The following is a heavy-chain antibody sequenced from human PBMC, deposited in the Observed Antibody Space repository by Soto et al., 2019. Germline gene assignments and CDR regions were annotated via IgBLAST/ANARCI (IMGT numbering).Heavy chain of an antibody. CDR1: GFTFSNYD. V-gene: IGHV3-13*01. CDR3: ARELHGGSYGMDV. J-gene: IGHJ6*02. Sequence: EVQLAESGGGLVQPGGSRRLSCAASGFTFSNYDMHWVRQVTGKGLEWVSGITTAGDTYYPGSVKGRFTISREKAKNSLYLQMNSLSAGDTAVYYCARELHGGSYGMDVWGQGTTVTVSS. CDR2: ITTAGDT.